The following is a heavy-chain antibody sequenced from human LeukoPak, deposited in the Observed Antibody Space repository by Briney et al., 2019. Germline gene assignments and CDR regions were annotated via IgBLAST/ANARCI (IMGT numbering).Heavy chain of an antibody. D-gene: IGHD3-16*02. CDR1: GFTFSNYA. CDR3: AKDRNWGSYRYPDY. V-gene: IGHV3-23*01. CDR2: ISGSGGST. J-gene: IGHJ4*02. Sequence: PRRSLRLSCAASGFTFSNYAMNWVRQAPGKGLEWVSVISGSGGSTNYVDSVKGRFTISRDNSQNMVYLQMNSLRAEDTAIYYCAKDRNWGSYRYPDYWGQGTLVTVSS.